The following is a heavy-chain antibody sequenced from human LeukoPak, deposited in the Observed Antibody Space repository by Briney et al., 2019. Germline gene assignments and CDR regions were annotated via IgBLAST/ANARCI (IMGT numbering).Heavy chain of an antibody. J-gene: IGHJ4*02. CDR2: IYTSGST. D-gene: IGHD6-6*01. V-gene: IGHV4-4*07. CDR1: GGSIGTHY. CDR3: ARDLEYSSSLGY. Sequence: PSKTLSLTCTVSGGSIGTHYWSWIRQPAGKGLEWIGRIYTSGSTNYNPSLKSRVTMSVDTSKNQLSLKLSSVTAADTAVYYCARDLEYSSSLGYWGQGTLVTVSS.